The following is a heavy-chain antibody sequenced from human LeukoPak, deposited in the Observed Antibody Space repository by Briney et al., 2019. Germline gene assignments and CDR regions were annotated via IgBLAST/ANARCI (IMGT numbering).Heavy chain of an antibody. Sequence: GGSLRLSCAASGFTFSSYAMRWVRQAPGKGLEWVAVISYDGSNKYYADSVKGRFTISRDNSKNTLYLQMNSLRAEDTAVYYCARDSGIGYSSSNGDYWGQGTLVTVSS. J-gene: IGHJ4*02. V-gene: IGHV3-30-3*01. D-gene: IGHD6-13*01. CDR3: ARDSGIGYSSSNGDY. CDR2: ISYDGSNK. CDR1: GFTFSSYA.